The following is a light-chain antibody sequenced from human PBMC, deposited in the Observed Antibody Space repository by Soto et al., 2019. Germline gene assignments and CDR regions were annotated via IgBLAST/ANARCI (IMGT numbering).Light chain of an antibody. Sequence: DIQMTQSPSTLSASVGDRVTITCRASQSISSWLAWYQQKPGKAPKLLIYKASTLESGVPSRFSGSGSGTEFTLTISSLQPDDSATYYCQQYDSYALTFGGGTKVEIK. CDR2: KAS. V-gene: IGKV1-5*03. CDR1: QSISSW. CDR3: QQYDSYALT. J-gene: IGKJ4*01.